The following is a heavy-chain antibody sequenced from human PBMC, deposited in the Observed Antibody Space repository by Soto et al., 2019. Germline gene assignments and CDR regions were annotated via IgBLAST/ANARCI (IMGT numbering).Heavy chain of an antibody. Sequence: GSLRLSCAASGFTFSSYAMSWVRPAPGKGLEWVSAISGSGGSTYYADSVKGRFTISRDNSKNTLYLQMNSLRAEDTAVYYCAKSIAVAGTIYYYGMDVWGQGTTVTVSS. V-gene: IGHV3-23*01. CDR1: GFTFSSYA. CDR3: AKSIAVAGTIYYYGMDV. D-gene: IGHD6-19*01. CDR2: ISGSGGST. J-gene: IGHJ6*02.